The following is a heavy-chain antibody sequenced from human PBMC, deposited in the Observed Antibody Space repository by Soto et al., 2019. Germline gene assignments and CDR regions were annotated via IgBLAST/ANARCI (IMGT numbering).Heavy chain of an antibody. Sequence: SETLSLTCAVSGYSISSGNYWAWIRQPPGRGLEWIGSLYHIESTHYNTSLKSRVTISVDTSKNHLSLELSSVTAADTAMYYSRSSTSCYDESCVDVWGQGTMVTVYS. CDR3: RSSTSCYDESCVDV. J-gene: IGHJ6*02. D-gene: IGHD2-2*01. CDR2: LYHIEST. CDR1: GYSISSGNY. V-gene: IGHV4-38-2*01.